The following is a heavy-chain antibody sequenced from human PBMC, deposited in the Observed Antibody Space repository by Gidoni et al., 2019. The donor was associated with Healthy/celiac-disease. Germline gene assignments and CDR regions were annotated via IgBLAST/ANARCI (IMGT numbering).Heavy chain of an antibody. CDR3: ARVGARFRAFDAFDI. Sequence: EVQLVESGGGLVQPGGSLRLSCAASGFPFRSYWMHWVRQAPGKGLVWVSRINSDGSSTSYADSVKGRFTISRDNAKNTLYLQMNSLRAEDTAVYYCARVGARFRAFDAFDIWGQGTMVTVSS. D-gene: IGHD3-10*01. J-gene: IGHJ3*02. CDR1: GFPFRSYW. CDR2: INSDGSST. V-gene: IGHV3-74*01.